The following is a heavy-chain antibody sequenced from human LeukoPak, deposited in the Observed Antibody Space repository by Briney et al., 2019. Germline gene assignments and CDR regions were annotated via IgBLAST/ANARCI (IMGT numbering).Heavy chain of an antibody. CDR1: GATFTSYA. Sequence: SVKVSCKASGATFTSYAISCGRQAPGQGLEWMGGIIPIFGTANYAQKFQGRVTITADESTSTAYMELSSLRSEDTAVYYCARAGGSYSNAEYFQHWGQGTLVTVSS. CDR2: IIPIFGTA. CDR3: ARAGGSYSNAEYFQH. D-gene: IGHD1-26*01. J-gene: IGHJ1*01. V-gene: IGHV1-69*13.